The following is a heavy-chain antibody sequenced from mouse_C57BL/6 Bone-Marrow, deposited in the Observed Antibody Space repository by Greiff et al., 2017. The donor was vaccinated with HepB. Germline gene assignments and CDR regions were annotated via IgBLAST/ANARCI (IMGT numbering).Heavy chain of an antibody. CDR2: ISDGGSYT. Sequence: EVNLVESGGGLVKPGGSLKLSCAASGFTFSSYAMSWVRQTPEKRLEWVATISDGGSYTYYPDNVKGRFTISRDNAKNNLYLQMSHLKSEDTAMYYCAREGGVVAYYYAMDYWGQGTSVTVSS. CDR3: AREGGVVAYYYAMDY. D-gene: IGHD1-1*01. J-gene: IGHJ4*01. CDR1: GFTFSSYA. V-gene: IGHV5-4*01.